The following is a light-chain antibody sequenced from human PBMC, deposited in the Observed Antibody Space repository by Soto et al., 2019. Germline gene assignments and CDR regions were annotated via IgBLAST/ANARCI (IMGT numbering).Light chain of an antibody. CDR1: SSDIGGYKY. V-gene: IGLV2-14*01. J-gene: IGLJ1*01. CDR3: SSYTSSGTLYV. CDR2: EVT. Sequence: QSVLTQPASVSGSAGQSITISCTGTSSDIGGYKYVSWYQQHPGKAPKLMIYEVTYRPSGVSDRFSGSKSGNTASLTVSGLQAEDEADYYCSSYTSSGTLYVFGTGTKVTVL.